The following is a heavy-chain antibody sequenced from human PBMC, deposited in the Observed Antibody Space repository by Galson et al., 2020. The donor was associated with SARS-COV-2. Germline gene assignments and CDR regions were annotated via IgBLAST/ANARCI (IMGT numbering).Heavy chain of an antibody. V-gene: IGHV1-18*01. CDR2: ISAYNGNT. J-gene: IGHJ4*02. CDR1: GYTFTSYG. CDR3: ARDRRRITIFGVVRDFDY. D-gene: IGHD3-3*01. Sequence: ASVKVPCKASGYTFTSYGISWVRQAPGQGLEWMGWISAYNGNTNYAQKLQGRVTMTTDTSTSTAYMELRSLRSDDTAVYYCARDRRRITIFGVVRDFDYWGQGTLVTVSS.